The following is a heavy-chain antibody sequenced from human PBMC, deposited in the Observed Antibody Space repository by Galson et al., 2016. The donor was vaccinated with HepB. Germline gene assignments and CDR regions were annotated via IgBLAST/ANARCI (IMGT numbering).Heavy chain of an antibody. CDR3: GSGEDSYYYGMDV. Sequence: SLRLSCAASGFSFSSYSMNWVRQAPGKGLEWVSSISTTTRYTYYADSVKGRFTISRDNSKNSLYPQVNSQRAEDTAVYYCGSGEDSYYYGMDVWGQGTTVTVSS. V-gene: IGHV3-21*01. CDR2: ISTTTRYT. J-gene: IGHJ6*02. D-gene: IGHD3-10*01. CDR1: GFSFSSYS.